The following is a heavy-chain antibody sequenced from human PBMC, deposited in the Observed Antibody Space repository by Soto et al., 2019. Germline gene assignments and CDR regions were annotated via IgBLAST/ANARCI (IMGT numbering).Heavy chain of an antibody. CDR1: GFTFSSYG. Sequence: PGGSLRLSCAASGFTFSSYGMHWVRQAPGKGLEWVAVISYDGSNKYYADSVKGRFTISRDNSKNTLYLQMNSLRAEDTAVYYCASDPKETIEYYYWYFDLWGRGTLVTGSS. J-gene: IGHJ2*01. D-gene: IGHD1-7*01. CDR3: ASDPKETIEYYYWYFDL. CDR2: ISYDGSNK. V-gene: IGHV3-30*03.